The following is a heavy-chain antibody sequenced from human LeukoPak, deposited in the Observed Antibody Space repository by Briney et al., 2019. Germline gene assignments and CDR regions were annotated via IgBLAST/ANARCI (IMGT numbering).Heavy chain of an antibody. D-gene: IGHD5/OR15-5a*01. Sequence: GGSLRLSCAASGFIFSDHYMDWGRQAPGKGLEWVGHIRKKAHSYTTEYAASVKGRFTISRDDSKNSLYLQMNSLKTEDTAVYYCARVSPIGVYYFEYWGPGAQVPVSS. CDR2: IRKKAHSYTT. J-gene: IGHJ4*02. CDR3: ARVSPIGVYYFEY. CDR1: GFIFSDHY. V-gene: IGHV3-72*01.